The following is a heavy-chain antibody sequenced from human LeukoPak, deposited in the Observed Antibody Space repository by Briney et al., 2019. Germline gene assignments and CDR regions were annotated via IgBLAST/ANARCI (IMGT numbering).Heavy chain of an antibody. CDR2: IYYSGST. CDR1: GGSISSSSYY. V-gene: IGHV4-39*07. J-gene: IGHJ3*02. D-gene: IGHD2-2*02. Sequence: PSETLSLTCTVSGGSISSSSYYWGWIRQPPGKGLEWIGSIYYSGSTYYNPSLKSRVTISVDTSKNQFSLKLSSVTAADTAVYYCARVPFVLGYCSSTSCYNAFDIWGQGTMVTVSS. CDR3: ARVPFVLGYCSSTSCYNAFDI.